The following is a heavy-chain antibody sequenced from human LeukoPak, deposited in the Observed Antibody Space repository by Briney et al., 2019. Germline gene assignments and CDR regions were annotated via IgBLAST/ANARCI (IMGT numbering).Heavy chain of an antibody. V-gene: IGHV4-59*01. CDR1: GGSISSYY. D-gene: IGHD3-10*01. CDR2: IYYSGST. CDR3: ARGIGHRFFDY. J-gene: IGHJ4*02. Sequence: SETLSLTCTVSGGSISSYYWSWIRQPPGKGLEWIGYIYYSGSTNYNPSLKNRVTISVDTSKNQFSLKLSSVTAADTAVYYCARGIGHRFFDYWGQGTLVTVSS.